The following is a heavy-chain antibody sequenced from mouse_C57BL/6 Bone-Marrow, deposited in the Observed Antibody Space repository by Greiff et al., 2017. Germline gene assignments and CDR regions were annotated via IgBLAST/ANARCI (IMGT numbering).Heavy chain of an antibody. CDR3: ARHGYYGSSSYWYFDV. Sequence: EVKLVESGGGLVQPGESLKLSCESNEYEFPSHDMSWVRKTPEKRLELVAAINSDGGSTYYPDTMERRFIISRDNTKKTLYLQMSSLRSEDTALYYCARHGYYGSSSYWYFDVWGTGTTVTVSS. CDR1: EYEFPSHD. CDR2: INSDGGST. J-gene: IGHJ1*03. V-gene: IGHV5-2*01. D-gene: IGHD1-1*01.